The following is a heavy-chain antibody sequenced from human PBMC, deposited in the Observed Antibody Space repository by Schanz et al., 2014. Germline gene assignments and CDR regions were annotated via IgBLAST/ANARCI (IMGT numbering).Heavy chain of an antibody. J-gene: IGHJ2*01. D-gene: IGHD1-26*01. V-gene: IGHV3-11*03. CDR1: GFSFSDYY. CDR3: ARNRGSGGQNWYFDL. Sequence: QVHLLESGGGLVEPGGSLRLSCAASGFSFSDYYMSWIRQAPGKGLEWISFINTGSNYINYADSVKGRFTISRDNTKNSLFLPLNSLRADDTAVYYCARNRGSGGQNWYFDLWGHGTLVTVSS. CDR2: INTGSNYI.